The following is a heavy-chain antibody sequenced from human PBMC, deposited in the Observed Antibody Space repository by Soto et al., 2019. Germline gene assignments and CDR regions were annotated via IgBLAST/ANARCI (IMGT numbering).Heavy chain of an antibody. D-gene: IGHD6-13*01. Sequence: QVQLVQSGGEVKKPGASVRVSCKASGYTFNSYGISWVRQAPRQGLEWMGWLNTYNGNTHYAQKFQVRVSMTTATSDSTAYLELRSLGSADTAVYYCARVVIYSPSGDRRFEVWGQGALVTVSS. CDR1: GYTFNSYG. V-gene: IGHV1-18*01. CDR3: ARVVIYSPSGDRRFEV. J-gene: IGHJ4*02. CDR2: LNTYNGNT.